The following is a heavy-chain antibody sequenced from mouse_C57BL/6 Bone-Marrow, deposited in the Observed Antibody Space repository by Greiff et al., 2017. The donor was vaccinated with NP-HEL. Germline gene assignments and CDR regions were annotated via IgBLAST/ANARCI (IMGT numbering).Heavy chain of an antibody. J-gene: IGHJ3*01. CDR1: GFTFSSYA. Sequence: EVQRVESGGGLVKPGGSLKLSCAASGFTFSSYAMSWVRQTPEKRLEWVATISDGGSYTYYPDNVKGRFTISRDNAKNNLYLQMSHLKSEDTAMYYCARDDYDRFAYWGQGTLVTVSA. CDR3: ARDDYDRFAY. CDR2: ISDGGSYT. V-gene: IGHV5-4*01. D-gene: IGHD2-4*01.